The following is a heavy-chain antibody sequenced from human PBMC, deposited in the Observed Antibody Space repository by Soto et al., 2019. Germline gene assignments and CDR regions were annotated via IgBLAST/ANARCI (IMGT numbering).Heavy chain of an antibody. J-gene: IGHJ4*02. V-gene: IGHV3-48*02. D-gene: IGHD3-10*01. CDR3: AKVHGSGSYNNFPDY. CDR2: ISTSSTTI. CDR1: GFNFGGYD. Sequence: GGSLRLSCAASGFNFGGYDMNWVRQAPGKGLEWVSYISTSSTTIYYAESVKGRFTISRDNAKNSLYLQMTSLRDEDTAVYYCAKVHGSGSYNNFPDYWGQGTLVTVSS.